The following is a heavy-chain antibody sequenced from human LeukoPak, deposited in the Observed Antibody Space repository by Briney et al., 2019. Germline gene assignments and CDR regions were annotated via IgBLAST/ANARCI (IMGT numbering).Heavy chain of an antibody. CDR2: IYYSGST. CDR1: GGSISSSSYY. J-gene: IGHJ4*02. V-gene: IGHV4-39*07. D-gene: IGHD2-8*02. Sequence: PSETLSLTCTVSGGSISSSSYYWGWIRQPPGKGLEWIGSIYYSGSTYYNPSLKSRVTISVDTSKNQFSLKLSSVTAADTAVYYCARVLTWYYFDYWGQGTLVTVSS. CDR3: ARVLTWYYFDY.